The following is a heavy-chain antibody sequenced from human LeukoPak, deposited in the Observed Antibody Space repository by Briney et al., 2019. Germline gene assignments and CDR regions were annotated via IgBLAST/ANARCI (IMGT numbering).Heavy chain of an antibody. CDR1: GFTFSSYW. V-gene: IGHV3-74*01. CDR2: IITDGTST. CDR3: ARDPVDYGDYSTFDY. Sequence: PGGSLRLSCTASGFTFSSYWMHWVRQTPGKGLVWVARIITDGTSTSYADSVKGRFTISRDNANNTLYLQMNSLRAEDTAVYYCARDPVDYGDYSTFDYWGQGTLVTVSS. D-gene: IGHD4-17*01. J-gene: IGHJ4*02.